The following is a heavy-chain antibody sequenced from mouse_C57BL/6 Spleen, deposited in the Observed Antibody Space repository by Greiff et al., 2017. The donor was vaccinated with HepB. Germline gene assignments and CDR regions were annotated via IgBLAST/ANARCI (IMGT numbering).Heavy chain of an antibody. D-gene: IGHD6-1*01. CDR1: GYTFTSYW. Sequence: QVQLQQPGAELVKPGASVKLSCKASGYTFTSYWMQWVKQRPGQGLEWIGEIDPSDSYTNYNHKFKGKATLTVATSSSTAYMQLSSLTSEDSAVYYCARWRSSHFDYWGQGTTLTVSS. CDR2: IDPSDSYT. CDR3: ARWRSSHFDY. V-gene: IGHV1-50*01. J-gene: IGHJ2*01.